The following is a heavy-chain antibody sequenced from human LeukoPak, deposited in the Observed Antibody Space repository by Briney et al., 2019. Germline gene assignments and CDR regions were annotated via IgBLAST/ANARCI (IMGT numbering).Heavy chain of an antibody. CDR3: ARDSSGYLVGGYFDY. CDR1: GFTFSTYA. CDR2: ISYDVSNE. Sequence: AGGSLRLSCAGSGFTFSTYAMHWARRPPGKGLEWVQVISYDVSNEYLADSVKGRFTISRDNSKNTLSLQMNSLRPEDTAVYYCARDSSGYLVGGYFDYWGQGTLVTVSS. D-gene: IGHD3-22*01. V-gene: IGHV3-30-3*01. J-gene: IGHJ4*02.